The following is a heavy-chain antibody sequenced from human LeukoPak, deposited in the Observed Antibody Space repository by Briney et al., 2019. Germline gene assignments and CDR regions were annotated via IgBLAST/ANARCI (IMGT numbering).Heavy chain of an antibody. CDR2: INHSGST. Sequence: SETLSLTCGVSGGSFSSHYWTWIRQPPGKGLEWIGEINHSGSTNYNPSLKSRVTISVDTPKNQFSLKLSSVTAADTAVYYCASSEGYYYYYMDVWGKGTTVTVSS. V-gene: IGHV4-34*01. CDR3: ASSEGYYYYYMDV. J-gene: IGHJ6*03. CDR1: GGSFSSHY. D-gene: IGHD3-10*01.